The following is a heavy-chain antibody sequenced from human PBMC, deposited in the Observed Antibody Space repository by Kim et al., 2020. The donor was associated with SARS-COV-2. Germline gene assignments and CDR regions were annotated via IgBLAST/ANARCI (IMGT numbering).Heavy chain of an antibody. CDR2: IKQDGSEK. D-gene: IGHD6-13*01. V-gene: IGHV3-7*01. Sequence: GGSLRLSCAASGFTFSSYWMSWVRQAPGKGLEWVANIKQDGSEKYYVDSVKGRFTISRDNAKNSLYLQMNSLRAEDTAVYYCARDSIAAAGHVDYWGQGTLVTVSS. CDR1: GFTFSSYW. J-gene: IGHJ4*02. CDR3: ARDSIAAAGHVDY.